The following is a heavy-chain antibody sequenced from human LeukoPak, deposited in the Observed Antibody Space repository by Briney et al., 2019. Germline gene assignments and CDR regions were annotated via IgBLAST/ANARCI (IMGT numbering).Heavy chain of an antibody. J-gene: IGHJ6*03. Sequence: PSETLSLTCTVSGGSIVSSTYYWGWIRQSPGKGLEWIGTIYYSGSTYYNPSLKSRVSMSVDTSKGQFSLRLTSVTAADTAVYFCAGDRSYVDVWGKGTTVTVSS. CDR2: IYYSGST. V-gene: IGHV4-39*07. CDR3: AGDRSYVDV. CDR1: GGSIVSSTYY.